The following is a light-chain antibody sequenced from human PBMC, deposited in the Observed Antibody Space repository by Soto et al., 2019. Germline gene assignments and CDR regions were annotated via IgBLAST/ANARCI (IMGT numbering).Light chain of an antibody. CDR3: QTWDTGSWV. CDR1: SGHSSYA. V-gene: IGLV4-69*01. Sequence: QSVLTQSPSASASLGASVKLTCTLSSGHSSYAIAWHQQQPEKGPRYLMKLNGDGSHNKGDGIPDRFSGSSSGAERYLTISSLQSEDEADYYCQTWDTGSWVFGGGTKVTVL. CDR2: LNGDGSH. J-gene: IGLJ3*02.